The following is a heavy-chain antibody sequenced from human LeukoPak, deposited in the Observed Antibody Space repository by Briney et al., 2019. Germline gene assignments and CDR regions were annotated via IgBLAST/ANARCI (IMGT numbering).Heavy chain of an antibody. CDR3: ARLAPYYGSGII. V-gene: IGHV3-7*01. J-gene: IGHJ3*02. Sequence: GGSLRLSCAASGSTFSLYWMSWVRQAPGKGLEWVATIKEDGSEKYYVDSVKGRFTISRDNAKNSLYLEMNSVRGEDTAVYHCARLAPYYGSGIIWGQGTMVTVSS. CDR1: GSTFSLYW. D-gene: IGHD3-10*01. CDR2: IKEDGSEK.